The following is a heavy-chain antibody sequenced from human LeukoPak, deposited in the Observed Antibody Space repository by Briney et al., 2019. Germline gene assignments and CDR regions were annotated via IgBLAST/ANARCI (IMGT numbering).Heavy chain of an antibody. CDR2: ISGSGGST. V-gene: IGHV3-23*01. CDR3: AKVGPYYDFWSGYFSDY. Sequence: HSGGSLRLSCAASGFTFSSYAMSWVRQAPGKGLEWVSAISGSGGSTYYADSVKGRFTISRDNSKNTLYLQMNSLRAEDTAVYYCAKVGPYYDFWSGYFSDYWGQGTLVTVSS. CDR1: GFTFSSYA. D-gene: IGHD3-3*01. J-gene: IGHJ4*02.